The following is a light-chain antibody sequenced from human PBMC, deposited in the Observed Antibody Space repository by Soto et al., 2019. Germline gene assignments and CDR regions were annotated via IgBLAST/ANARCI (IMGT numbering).Light chain of an antibody. J-gene: IGKJ5*01. CDR1: QIVPSDY. CDR3: QQYVTSPAIT. Sequence: DIVLTQSPGTLSLSPGERVTLSCRASQIVPSDYLAWYHQEPGQAPRLLIYGAFNRATGIPDRFSGSGSGTDFTLAISRLEPGDFAVYYCQQYVTSPAITFGQGTRLEIK. CDR2: GAF. V-gene: IGKV3-20*01.